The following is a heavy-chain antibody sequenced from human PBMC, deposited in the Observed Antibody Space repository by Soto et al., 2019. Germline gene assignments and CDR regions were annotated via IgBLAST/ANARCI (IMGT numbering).Heavy chain of an antibody. J-gene: IGHJ4*02. CDR3: ARSGGYDSFDF. D-gene: IGHD2-15*01. Sequence: PSETRSLAYSGSGFAMTYVVYSWSWIRQSPDNVLELLGYIGHLETTYYNPSFNSRLSLSIDRTMNQFSLTLSSMTAADKAVYYCARSGGYDSFDFSGQG. CDR2: IGHLETT. CDR1: GFAMTYVVYS. V-gene: IGHV4-30-2*06.